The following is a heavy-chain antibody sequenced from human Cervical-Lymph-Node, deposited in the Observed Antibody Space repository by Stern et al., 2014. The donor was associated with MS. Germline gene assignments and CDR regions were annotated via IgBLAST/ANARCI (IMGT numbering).Heavy chain of an antibody. CDR1: GFTFSNYA. Sequence: VQLVEYGGGVVQPGRSLRLSCAASGFTFSNYAMHWVRQAPGKGLEWVAVISYDGSIKYHAESVKGRFTISRDNSRNTLFLQMNSLRVEDTAVYYCARSIAAAGTRSPFDYWGQGTLVPVSS. J-gene: IGHJ4*02. CDR3: ARSIAAAGTRSPFDY. CDR2: ISYDGSIK. D-gene: IGHD6-13*01. V-gene: IGHV3-30-3*01.